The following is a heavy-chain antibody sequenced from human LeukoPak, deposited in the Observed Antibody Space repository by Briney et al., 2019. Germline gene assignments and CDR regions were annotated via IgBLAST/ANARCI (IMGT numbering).Heavy chain of an antibody. Sequence: GGSLRLSCAASGFTFSSYSMNWVRQAPGKGLEWVSSISSSSSYIYYADSVKGRFTISRDNAKNSLYLQMNSLRAEDTAVYYCARARGDHYYDSSGYPDWGQGTMFTVSS. V-gene: IGHV3-21*01. CDR1: GFTFSSYS. J-gene: IGHJ3*01. D-gene: IGHD3-22*01. CDR3: ARARGDHYYDSSGYPD. CDR2: ISSSSSYI.